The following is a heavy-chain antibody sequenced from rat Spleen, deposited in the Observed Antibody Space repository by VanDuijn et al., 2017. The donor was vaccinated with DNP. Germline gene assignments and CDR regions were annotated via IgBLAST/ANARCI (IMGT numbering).Heavy chain of an antibody. V-gene: IGHV5-46*01. CDR2: ISTSGGSP. Sequence: EVQLVESGGGLVQPGRSMKLSCAASGFTFSSFPMAWVRQAPTKGLEWVATISTSGGSPYYRDSVKGRFTISRDFAKNTLYLQMNSLRSEDTATYYCARSGDDNWFVYWGQGTLVTVSS. CDR3: ARSGDDNWFVY. D-gene: IGHD1-1*01. CDR1: GFTFSSFP. J-gene: IGHJ3*01.